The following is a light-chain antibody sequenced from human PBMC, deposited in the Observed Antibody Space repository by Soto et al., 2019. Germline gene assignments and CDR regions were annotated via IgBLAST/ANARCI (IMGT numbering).Light chain of an antibody. J-gene: IGLJ3*02. CDR2: DVS. CDR3: SSYTSTSSWV. Sequence: QSALTQSASVSCSPGQSITISCTGNSSDVGGYNYVSWYQQHPGKAPKLIIYDVSKRPSGVSTRFSGSKSGNTASLTISGLQAEDEADYSCSSYTSTSSWVFGGGTKLTVL. V-gene: IGLV2-14*01. CDR1: SSDVGGYNY.